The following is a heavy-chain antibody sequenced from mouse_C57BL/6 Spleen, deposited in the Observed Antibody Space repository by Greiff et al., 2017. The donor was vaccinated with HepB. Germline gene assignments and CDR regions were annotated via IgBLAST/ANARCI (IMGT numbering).Heavy chain of an antibody. CDR1: GFSINSDCY. CDR3: ARAGGFYYYAMDY. V-gene: IGHV3-3*01. Sequence: EVQLQQSGPSLVRPSQTLSLTCTVTGFSINSDCYWIWIRQFPGNKLEYIGYTFYSGITSYNPSLESRTYITRDTSKNQFSLKLSSVTTEDTATYYCARAGGFYYYAMDYWGQGTSVTVSS. CDR2: TFYSGIT. J-gene: IGHJ4*01.